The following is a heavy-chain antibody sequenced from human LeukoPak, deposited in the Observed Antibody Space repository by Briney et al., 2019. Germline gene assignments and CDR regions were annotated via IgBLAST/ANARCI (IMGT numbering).Heavy chain of an antibody. CDR3: ARDLAISGSYYVVGMDV. CDR1: GCTVSNNY. CDR2: SYSGGST. V-gene: IGHV3-66*01. Sequence: GGSLTLSCAASGCTVSNNYMSWVRQAPGPGLEWVSVSYSGGSTYYADSVKGRFTISRDKSKNPLYIQMNSLRVEDTAVYYCARDLAISGSYYVVGMDVWGQGTTVIVSS. J-gene: IGHJ6*02. D-gene: IGHD1-26*01.